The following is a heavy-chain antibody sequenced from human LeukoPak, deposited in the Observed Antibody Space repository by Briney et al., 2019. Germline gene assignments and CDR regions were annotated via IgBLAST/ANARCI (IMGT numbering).Heavy chain of an antibody. Sequence: SVTLSLTCAVYGGSFSGYYRSWIRQPPGKGLEWIGEINHSGSTNYNPSLKSRVTISVDTSKNQFSLKLSSVTAADTAVYYCARGTAPDYWGQGTLVTVSS. CDR3: ARGTAPDY. CDR1: GGSFSGYY. V-gene: IGHV4-34*01. D-gene: IGHD6-25*01. CDR2: INHSGST. J-gene: IGHJ4*02.